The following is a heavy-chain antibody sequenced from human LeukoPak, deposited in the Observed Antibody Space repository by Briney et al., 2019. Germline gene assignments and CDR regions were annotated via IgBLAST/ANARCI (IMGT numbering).Heavy chain of an antibody. CDR2: IRQDGTEK. CDR3: ATYNYGYFDY. V-gene: IGHV3-7*01. J-gene: IGHJ4*02. Sequence: GGSLRLSCAASGFTFSSYWMSWVRQAPGKGLEWVDNIRQDGTEKYYVDSVKGRFTISRDNAKNSLYLQMNSLRAEDTAVYYCATYNYGYFDYWGQGTLVTVSS. CDR1: GFTFSSYW. D-gene: IGHD5-18*01.